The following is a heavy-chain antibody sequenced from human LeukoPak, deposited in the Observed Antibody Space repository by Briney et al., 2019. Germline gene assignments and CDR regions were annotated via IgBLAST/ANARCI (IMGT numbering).Heavy chain of an antibody. V-gene: IGHV4-59*12. CDR2: IYYSGST. Sequence: SETLSLTCTASGGSISYNYWSWIRQPPGKGLEWIGYIYYSGSTNYNPSFKSRVTMSVDTSKNQFSLKLSSVTAADTAVYYCAGGKYSSSFIDFDYWGQGTLVTVSS. J-gene: IGHJ4*02. CDR3: AGGKYSSSFIDFDY. CDR1: GGSISYNY. D-gene: IGHD6-13*01.